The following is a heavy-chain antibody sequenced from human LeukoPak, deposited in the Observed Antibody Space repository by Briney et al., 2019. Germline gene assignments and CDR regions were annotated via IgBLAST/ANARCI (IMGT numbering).Heavy chain of an antibody. D-gene: IGHD1-26*01. V-gene: IGHV4-59*08. CDR2: FHNSGTS. CDR1: DDSISDYY. Sequence: SETLSLTCTISDDSISDYYRGWIRQPPGKGLEWVGYFHNSGTSTYNPSLKSRVTISADTSKNQFSLRLSSVTAADTAVYYCTRGGELMNFWGQGTLVTVSS. J-gene: IGHJ4*02. CDR3: TRGGELMNF.